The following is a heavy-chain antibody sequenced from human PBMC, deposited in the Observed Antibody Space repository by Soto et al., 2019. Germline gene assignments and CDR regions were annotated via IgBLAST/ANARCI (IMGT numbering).Heavy chain of an antibody. CDR1: GFTFSSYW. J-gene: IGHJ4*02. Sequence: PGGSLRLSCAASGFTFSSYWMSWVRQAPGKGLEWVANIKQDGSEKYYVDSVKGRFTISRDNSKNTLYLQMNSLRAEDTAVYYCAKGPTVVTDAFDHWGPGPLVTVFS. CDR3: AKGPTVVTDAFDH. V-gene: IGHV3-7*01. CDR2: IKQDGSEK. D-gene: IGHD2-15*01.